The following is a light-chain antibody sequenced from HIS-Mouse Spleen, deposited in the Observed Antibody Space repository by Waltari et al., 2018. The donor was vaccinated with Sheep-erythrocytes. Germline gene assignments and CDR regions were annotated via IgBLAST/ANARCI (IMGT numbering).Light chain of an antibody. CDR1: SSDVGGYNY. V-gene: IGLV2-11*01. J-gene: IGLJ3*02. CDR3: CSYAGSYTWV. Sequence: QSALTQPRSVSGSPGQSVPISCTGTSSDVGGYNYVSWYQQHPGKAPKLMIYDVRKRPSGVPGSFAGSKSGNTASLTISGLQAEDEADYYCCSYAGSYTWVFGGGTKLTVL. CDR2: DVR.